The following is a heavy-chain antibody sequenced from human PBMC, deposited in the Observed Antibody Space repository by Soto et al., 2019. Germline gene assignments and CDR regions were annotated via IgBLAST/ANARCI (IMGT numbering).Heavy chain of an antibody. CDR2: ISGSGGST. V-gene: IGHV3-23*01. D-gene: IGHD6-6*01. J-gene: IGHJ6*02. CDR1: GFTFSSYA. Sequence: GGSLRLSCAASGFTFSSYAMSWVRQAPGKGLEWVSAISGSGGSTYYADSVKGRFTISRDNSKNTLYLQMNSLRAEDTVVYYCAKPRSRTLPYYYYGMDVWGQGTTVTVSS. CDR3: AKPRSRTLPYYYYGMDV.